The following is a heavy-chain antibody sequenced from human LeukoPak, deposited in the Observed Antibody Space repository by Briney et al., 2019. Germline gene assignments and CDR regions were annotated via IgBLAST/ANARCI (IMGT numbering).Heavy chain of an antibody. CDR1: GFTFSTYD. V-gene: IGHV3-13*01. CDR3: ARQNRNGFDY. J-gene: IGHJ4*02. CDR2: TGTAGDT. D-gene: IGHD2-8*01. Sequence: PGGSLRPSCAASGFTFSTYDLHWVRQTTGKGLEWVSATGTAGDTWYSGSVKGRFTISRENAKSSMYLQMNSLRAGDTAVHYCARQNRNGFDYWGQGTLVTVSS.